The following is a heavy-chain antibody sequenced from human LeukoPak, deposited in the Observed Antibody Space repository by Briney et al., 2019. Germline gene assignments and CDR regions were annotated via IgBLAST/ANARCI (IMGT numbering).Heavy chain of an antibody. CDR3: ARSSGYEHYMDV. CDR2: IYYSGST. Sequence: PSETLSLTCTVSGDSISSSTHYWGWIRQPPGKGLEWIGNIYYSGSTYYNPSLKSRVTISLDTSKNQFSLKLSSVTAADTAVYYCARSSGYEHYMDVWGKGTTVTISS. J-gene: IGHJ6*03. V-gene: IGHV4-39*01. CDR1: GDSISSSTHY. D-gene: IGHD5-12*01.